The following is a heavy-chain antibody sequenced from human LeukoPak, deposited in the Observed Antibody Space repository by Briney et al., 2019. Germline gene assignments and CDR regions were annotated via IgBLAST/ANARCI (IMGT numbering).Heavy chain of an antibody. Sequence: SETLSLTCTVSGGSVSSGSYYWSWIRRPPGKGLEWIGYIYYSGSTNYNPSLKSRVTISVDTSKNQSSLKLSSVTAADTAVYYCARDNPNYDYVWGSYRHFDYWGQGTLVTVSS. J-gene: IGHJ4*02. D-gene: IGHD3-16*02. CDR2: IYYSGST. V-gene: IGHV4-61*01. CDR1: GGSVSSGSYY. CDR3: ARDNPNYDYVWGSYRHFDY.